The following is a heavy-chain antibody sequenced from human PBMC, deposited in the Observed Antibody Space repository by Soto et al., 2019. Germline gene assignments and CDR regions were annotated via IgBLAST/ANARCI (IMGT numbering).Heavy chain of an antibody. V-gene: IGHV4-61*01. D-gene: IGHD1-20*01. CDR3: ARGAGVNNFYYYGMDV. J-gene: IGHJ6*02. CDR1: GGSVSSGSYY. Sequence: PSETLSLTCTVSGGSVSSGSYYWSWIRQPPGKGLEWIGYIYYSGSTNYNPSLKSRVTISVDTSKNQFSLKLSSVTAADTAVYYWARGAGVNNFYYYGMDVGGQGTTVTSP. CDR2: IYYSGST.